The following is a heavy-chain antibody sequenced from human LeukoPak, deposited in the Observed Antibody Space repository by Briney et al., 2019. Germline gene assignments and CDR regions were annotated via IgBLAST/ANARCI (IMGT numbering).Heavy chain of an antibody. J-gene: IGHJ6*02. CDR1: GFTFGNYY. Sequence: GGSLRLSCAASGFTFGNYYMSWIRQAPGKGLEWVSYISSSGDSIYYAHSVKGRFTISRDNAKYSLYLQINSLRAEDTAVYYCARASLLGSYDSSAVDVWGRGTAVTVS. CDR2: ISSSGDSI. CDR3: ARASLLGSYDSSAVDV. V-gene: IGHV3-11*01. D-gene: IGHD3-22*01.